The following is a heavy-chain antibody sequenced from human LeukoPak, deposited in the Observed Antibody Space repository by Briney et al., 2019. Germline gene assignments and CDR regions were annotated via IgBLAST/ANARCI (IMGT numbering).Heavy chain of an antibody. CDR3: ARRVPSYYGAFDI. J-gene: IGHJ3*02. CDR1: GYTFTSYG. CDR2: ISA. Sequence: ASVKVSCKASGYTFTSYGISWVRQAPGQGLEWMGWISAYAQKLQGRVTMTTDTSTSTAYMELRSLRPDDTAVYYCARRVPSYYGAFDIWGQGTMVTVSS. V-gene: IGHV1-18*01. D-gene: IGHD3-10*01.